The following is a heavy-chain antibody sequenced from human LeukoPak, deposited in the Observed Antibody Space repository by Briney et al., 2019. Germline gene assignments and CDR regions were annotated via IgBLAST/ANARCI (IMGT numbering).Heavy chain of an antibody. Sequence: ASVKVSCKASGYNFTSYGISWVRQAPGQGLEWMGWISAYNGNTNYAQKLQGRVTMTTDTSTSTAYMELRSLRSDDTAVYYCASSTMVRGVIILEFVYWGQGTLVTVSS. CDR1: GYNFTSYG. J-gene: IGHJ4*02. V-gene: IGHV1-18*04. D-gene: IGHD3-10*01. CDR3: ASSTMVRGVIILEFVY. CDR2: ISAYNGNT.